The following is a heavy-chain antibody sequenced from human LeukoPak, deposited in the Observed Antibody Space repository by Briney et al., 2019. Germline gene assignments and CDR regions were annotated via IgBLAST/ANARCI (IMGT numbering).Heavy chain of an antibody. J-gene: IGHJ4*02. CDR1: GGSFSGYY. V-gene: IGHV4-34*01. Sequence: SETLSLTCAVYGGSFSGYYWSWIRQPPGKGLEWIGEINHSGSTNYNPSLKSRVTISVDTSKNQFSLKLSSVTAADTAVYYCARGGGYYPIDYWGQGTLVTVSS. CDR2: INHSGST. D-gene: IGHD2-15*01. CDR3: ARGGGYYPIDY.